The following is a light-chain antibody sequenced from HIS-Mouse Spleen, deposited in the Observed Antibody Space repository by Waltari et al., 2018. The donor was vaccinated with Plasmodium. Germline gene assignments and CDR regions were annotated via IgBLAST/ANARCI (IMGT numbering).Light chain of an antibody. CDR1: VLAKKY. CDR3: YSAADNNLV. Sequence: SYELTQPSSVSVSPGQTARITCSGDVLAKKYARWFQQKPGQAPVRVIYKDTERPSWVPGRFSGSSSRTTVTLTISGAQVEDEAYYYCYSAADNNLVFGGGTKLTVL. J-gene: IGLJ3*02. V-gene: IGLV3-27*01. CDR2: KDT.